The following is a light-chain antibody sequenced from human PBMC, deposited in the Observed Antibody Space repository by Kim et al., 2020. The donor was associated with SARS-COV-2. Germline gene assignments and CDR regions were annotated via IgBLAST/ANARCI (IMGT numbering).Light chain of an antibody. J-gene: IGKJ4*01. Sequence: EIVLTQSPATLSLSPGERATLSCRASQSIIIYLAWYQQKPGQAPSPLIYDACKRATSIPARFSGSGSETDFTLTISSLEPEDFAVYYCQHRSHSPLTFGGGTKVDIK. CDR2: DAC. CDR1: QSIIIY. CDR3: QHRSHSPLT. V-gene: IGKV3-11*01.